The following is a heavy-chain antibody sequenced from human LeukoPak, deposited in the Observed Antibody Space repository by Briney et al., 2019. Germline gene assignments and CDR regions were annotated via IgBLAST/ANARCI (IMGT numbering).Heavy chain of an antibody. CDR3: ARHQAYYYDSSGHTRWYFDL. CDR2: ISSGSSTI. D-gene: IGHD3-22*01. CDR1: GFTFSSYS. Sequence: QTGGSLRLSCAVSGFTFSSYSMNWVRQAPGKGLEWVSYISSGSSTIYYADSVKGRFTISGGNAKNSLYLQMNSLRDEDTAVYYCARHQAYYYDSSGHTRWYFDLWGRGTLVTVSS. J-gene: IGHJ2*01. V-gene: IGHV3-48*02.